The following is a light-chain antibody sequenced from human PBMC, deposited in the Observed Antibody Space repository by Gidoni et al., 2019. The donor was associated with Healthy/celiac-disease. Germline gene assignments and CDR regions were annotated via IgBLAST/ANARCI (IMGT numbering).Light chain of an antibody. Sequence: SYELTQPPSVSVSPGQTASITGPGDKLGDKYACWYQQKPGQSPVLVIYQDSKRPSGIPERFSGSNSGNTATLTISGTQAMDEADYYCQAWDSSTGVVFGGGTKLTVL. CDR3: QAWDSSTGVV. J-gene: IGLJ2*01. CDR1: KLGDKY. CDR2: QDS. V-gene: IGLV3-1*01.